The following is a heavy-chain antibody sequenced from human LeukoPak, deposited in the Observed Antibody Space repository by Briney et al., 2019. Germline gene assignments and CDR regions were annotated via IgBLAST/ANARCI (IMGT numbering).Heavy chain of an antibody. CDR1: GGSFSGYY. CDR3: TAQGGWYIGY. Sequence: PSETLSLTCAVYGGSFSGYYWSWIRQPPGKGLEWIGEINHSGSTNYNPSLKSRVTISVDTSKNQFSLKLSSVTAADTAVYYCTAQGGWYIGYWGQGTLVTVSS. D-gene: IGHD6-19*01. CDR2: INHSGST. V-gene: IGHV4-34*01. J-gene: IGHJ4*02.